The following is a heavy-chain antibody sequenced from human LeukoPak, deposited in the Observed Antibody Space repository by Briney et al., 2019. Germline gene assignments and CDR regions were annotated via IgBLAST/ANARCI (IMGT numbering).Heavy chain of an antibody. CDR2: ISAYNGNT. J-gene: IGHJ4*02. CDR1: GFTFTSYG. CDR3: AREGIADYDILTGSKPIDY. V-gene: IGHV1-18*01. Sequence: ASVKVSCKASGFTFTSYGIIWVRQAPGQGLEWMGWISAYNGNTNYAQKLQGRVTMTTDTSTSTAYMELRSLRSDDTAVYYCAREGIADYDILTGSKPIDYWGRGTLVTVSS. D-gene: IGHD3-9*01.